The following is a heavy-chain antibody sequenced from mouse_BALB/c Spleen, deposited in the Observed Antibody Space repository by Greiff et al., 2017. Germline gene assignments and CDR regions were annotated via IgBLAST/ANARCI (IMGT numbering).Heavy chain of an antibody. CDR2: IYYSGTI. D-gene: IGHD2-1*01. Sequence: EVQLQQSGPGLVKPSQTVSLTCTVTGISITTGNYRWSWIRQFPGNKLEWIGYIYYSGTITYNPSLTSRTTITRDTSKNQFFLEMNSLTAEDTATYYCARERGNSFYYAMDYWGQGTSVTVSS. V-gene: IGHV3-5*02. CDR3: ARERGNSFYYAMDY. J-gene: IGHJ4*01. CDR1: GISITTGNYR.